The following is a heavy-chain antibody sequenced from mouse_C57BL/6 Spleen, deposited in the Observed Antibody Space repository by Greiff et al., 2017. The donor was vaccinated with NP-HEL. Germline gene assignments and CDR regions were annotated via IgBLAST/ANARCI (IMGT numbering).Heavy chain of an antibody. V-gene: IGHV3-1*01. CDR3: ARGPYYSNPWYFDV. CDR2: ISYSGST. D-gene: IGHD2-5*01. J-gene: IGHJ1*03. CDR1: GYSITSGYD. Sequence: EVKLVESGPGMVKPSQSLSLTCTVTGYSITSGYDWHWIRHFPGNKLEWMGYISYSGSTNYNPSLKSRISITHDTSKNHFFLKLNSVTTEDTATYYCARGPYYSNPWYFDVWGTGTTVTVSS.